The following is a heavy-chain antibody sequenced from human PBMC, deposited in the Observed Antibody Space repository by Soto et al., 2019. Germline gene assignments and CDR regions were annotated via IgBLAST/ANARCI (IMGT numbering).Heavy chain of an antibody. CDR2: ISGNGADT. CDR3: ARESEDLTSNFDY. V-gene: IGHV3-23*01. Sequence: PGGSLRLSCGASGFTFSSYAMSWVRQAPGKGLEWVSAISGNGADTTYAESVRGRFTISRDNSKNSLYLEMHSLRAEDTAVYYCARESEDLTSNFDYWGQGTLVTVSS. J-gene: IGHJ4*02. CDR1: GFTFSSYA.